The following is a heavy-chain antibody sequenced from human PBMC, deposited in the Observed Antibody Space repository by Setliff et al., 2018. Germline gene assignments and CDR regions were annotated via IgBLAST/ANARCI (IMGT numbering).Heavy chain of an antibody. CDR1: GGSISSGGSY. CDR3: ARDSSGWSGFSRLVGVYYYYMDV. V-gene: IGHV4-39*07. J-gene: IGHJ6*03. D-gene: IGHD6-19*01. Sequence: SETLSLTCTVSGGSISSGGSYWGWIRQPPGKGLEWIGSIYHSGSTKYNPSLKSRVTISVDTSRNQFSLKLSSVTAADTAVYYCARDSSGWSGFSRLVGVYYYYMDVWGKGTTVTVSS. CDR2: IYHSGST.